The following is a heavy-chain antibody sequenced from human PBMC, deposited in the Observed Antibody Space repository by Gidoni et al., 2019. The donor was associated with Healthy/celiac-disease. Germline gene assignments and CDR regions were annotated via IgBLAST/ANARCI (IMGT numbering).Heavy chain of an antibody. Sequence: EVQLVESGGGLVQPGRSLRLSCAASGFTFDDYAMHWVRQAPVKGLEWVSGISWNSGRIVYADSVKGRFSISRDNAKSSLYLQMNSLRAEDTALYYCAKGYSSSSAGFIDYWGQGTLVTVSS. CDR1: GFTFDDYA. V-gene: IGHV3-9*01. CDR2: ISWNSGRI. J-gene: IGHJ4*02. CDR3: AKGYSSSSAGFIDY. D-gene: IGHD6-6*01.